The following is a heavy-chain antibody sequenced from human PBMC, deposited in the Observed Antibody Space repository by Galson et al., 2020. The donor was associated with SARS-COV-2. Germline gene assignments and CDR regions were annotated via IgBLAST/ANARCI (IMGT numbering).Heavy chain of an antibody. D-gene: IGHD2-2*01. V-gene: IGHV3-33*01. CDR2: IWYDGSDK. Sequence: GESLKISCAASGFTFSTYGMHWVRQAPCKGLEWVAVIWYDGSDKYYADSVKGRFTISRDNSKNTLYLQMNSLRAEDTAMYYCARGGVVVPAAIFDYWGQGTLVTVSS. J-gene: IGHJ4*02. CDR3: ARGGVVVPAAIFDY. CDR1: GFTFSTYG.